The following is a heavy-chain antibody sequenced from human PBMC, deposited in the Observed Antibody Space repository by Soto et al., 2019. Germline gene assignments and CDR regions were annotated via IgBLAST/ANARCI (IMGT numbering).Heavy chain of an antibody. CDR3: AREFTATYYYDSSGYNPFDY. CDR1: GGTFSSYA. Sequence: SVKVSCKASGGTFSSYAISWVRQAPGQGLEWMGGIIPIFGTANYAQKFQGRVTITADESTSTAYMELSSLRSEDTAVYYCAREFTATYYYDSSGYNPFDYWGQGTLVTVSS. V-gene: IGHV1-69*13. J-gene: IGHJ4*02. CDR2: IIPIFGTA. D-gene: IGHD3-22*01.